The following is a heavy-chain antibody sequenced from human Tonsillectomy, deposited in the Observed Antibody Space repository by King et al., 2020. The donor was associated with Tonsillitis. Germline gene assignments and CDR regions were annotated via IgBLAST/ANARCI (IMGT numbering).Heavy chain of an antibody. CDR3: AGGLRVLRFLEWLTIGY. CDR2: IWYDGSNK. J-gene: IGHJ4*02. Sequence: VQLVQSGGGVVQPGRSLRLSCAASGFTFSSYGMHWVRQAPGKGLEWVAVIWYDGSNKYYADSVKGRFTISRDTSKNTLYLQMNSLRAEDTAVYYCAGGLRVLRFLEWLTIGYWGQGTLVTVSS. CDR1: GFTFSSYG. D-gene: IGHD3-3*01. V-gene: IGHV3-33*01.